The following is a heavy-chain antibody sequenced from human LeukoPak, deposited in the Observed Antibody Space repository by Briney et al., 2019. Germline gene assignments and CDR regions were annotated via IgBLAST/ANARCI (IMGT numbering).Heavy chain of an antibody. CDR2: IKTKTEVGTT. D-gene: IGHD3-10*01. J-gene: IGHJ5*02. CDR3: STDRHGSDSFDP. V-gene: IGHV3-15*01. CDR1: GFTFTNAW. Sequence: GGSLRLSCAASGFTFTNAWMSWVRQAPGKGLEWVGRIKTKTEVGTTDYAAPVKGRFTISRDDSKNTLHLQMNSLKTEDTAVYYCSTDRHGSDSFDPWGQGTLVTVSS.